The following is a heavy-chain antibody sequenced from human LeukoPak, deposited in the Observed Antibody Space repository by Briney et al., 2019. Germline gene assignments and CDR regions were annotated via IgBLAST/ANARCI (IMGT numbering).Heavy chain of an antibody. V-gene: IGHV4-59*12. Sequence: SETLSLTCTVSGGSISSYYWSWIRQPPGKGLEWIGYIYYSGSTNYNPSLKSRVTISVDTSKNQFSLKLSSVTAADTAVYYCAREARDIVVVPAAMRKGYFDYWGQGTLVTVSS. CDR2: IYYSGST. CDR1: GGSISSYY. CDR3: AREARDIVVVPAAMRKGYFDY. J-gene: IGHJ4*02. D-gene: IGHD2-2*01.